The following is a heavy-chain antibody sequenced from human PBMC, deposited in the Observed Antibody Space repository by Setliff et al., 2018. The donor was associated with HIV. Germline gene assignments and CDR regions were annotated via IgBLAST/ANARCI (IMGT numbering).Heavy chain of an antibody. CDR3: ARRPAGAVAGGYGMDV. J-gene: IGHJ6*02. Sequence: SETLSLTCFVSGYSISGDYYWGWIRQPPGKGLEWIGSINHRGITYYNPSLKSRVTISVDTSNNQFSLYLNSVTAADTAVYYCARRPAGAVAGGYGMDVWGQGTTVTVSS. V-gene: IGHV4-38-2*01. D-gene: IGHD6-19*01. CDR1: GYSISGDYY. CDR2: INHRGIT.